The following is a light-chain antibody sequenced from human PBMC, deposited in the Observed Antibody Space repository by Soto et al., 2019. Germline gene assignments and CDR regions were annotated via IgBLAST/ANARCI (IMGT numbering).Light chain of an antibody. CDR3: GTWDSSLSVVI. V-gene: IGLV1-51*01. J-gene: IGLJ2*01. CDR2: DNN. Sequence: QSVLTQPPSVSAAPGQKVTISCSGSSSNIGNNFVSWYQQLPGTAPRLLIYDNNNRPSGIPDRFSGSQSGTSATLAITGLQTGDEADYFCGTWDSSLSVVIFGGGIKLTVL. CDR1: SSNIGNNF.